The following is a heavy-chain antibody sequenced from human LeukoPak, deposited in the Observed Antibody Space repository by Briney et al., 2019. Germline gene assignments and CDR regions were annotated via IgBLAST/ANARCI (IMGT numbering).Heavy chain of an antibody. V-gene: IGHV3-23*01. CDR1: GFIFSNYA. CDR2: ITGSGGST. Sequence: GASRRLSCAASGFIFSNYAMSWVRQAPGKGLEWVSAITGSGGSTYYADSVKGRFTISRDNSKNTLYLQMNSLRAEDTAVYYCAKWGDYDVLTGYYVSDYWGQGTLVTVSS. CDR3: AKWGDYDVLTGYYVSDY. J-gene: IGHJ4*02. D-gene: IGHD3-9*01.